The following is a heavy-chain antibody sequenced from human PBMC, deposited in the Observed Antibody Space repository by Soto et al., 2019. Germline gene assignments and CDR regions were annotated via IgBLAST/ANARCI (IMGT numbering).Heavy chain of an antibody. J-gene: IGHJ5*02. D-gene: IGHD1-26*01. CDR1: GGTFSSYA. V-gene: IGHV1-69*01. CDR3: AREVGATLNWFDP. Sequence: QVQLVQSGAEVKKPGSSVQVSCKASGGTFSSYAISWVRQAPGQGLEWMGGIIPIFGTANYAQKFQGRVPITADESTSTAYMELSSLRSQDTGVYSCAREVGATLNWFDPWDPGNLVTVSS. CDR2: IIPIFGTA.